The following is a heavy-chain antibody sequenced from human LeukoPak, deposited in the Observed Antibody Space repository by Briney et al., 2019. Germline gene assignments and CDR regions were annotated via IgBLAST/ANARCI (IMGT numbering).Heavy chain of an antibody. V-gene: IGHV4-4*07. CDR3: ARGSHYDFWSGYSPYYYYYMDV. Sequence: SETLSLTCTVSGGSMNGYYWSWIRQPAGKGLEWIGRIYNSESINYNPSLKSRVTISVDTSKNQFSLKLSSVTAADTAVYYCARGSHYDFWSGYSPYYYYYMDVWGKGTTVTVSS. CDR1: GGSMNGYY. CDR2: IYNSESI. J-gene: IGHJ6*03. D-gene: IGHD3-3*01.